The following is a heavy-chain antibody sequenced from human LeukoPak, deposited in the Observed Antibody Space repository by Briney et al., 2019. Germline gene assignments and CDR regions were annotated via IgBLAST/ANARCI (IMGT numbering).Heavy chain of an antibody. V-gene: IGHV3-49*04. J-gene: IGHJ4*02. Sequence: PGGSLRLSCTASGFTVGDYAMSWVRQAPGKGLEWVGFIRSKAYGGTTEYAASVKGRFTISRDDSKSIAYLQMNSLKTEDTAVYYCTRARVPGVVIPVDYWGQGTLVTVSS. CDR3: TRARVPGVVIPVDY. D-gene: IGHD3-3*01. CDR1: GFTVGDYA. CDR2: IRSKAYGGTT.